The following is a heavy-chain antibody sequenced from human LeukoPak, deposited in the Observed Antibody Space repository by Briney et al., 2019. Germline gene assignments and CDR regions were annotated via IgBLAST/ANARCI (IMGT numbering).Heavy chain of an antibody. Sequence: PSETLSLTCAVYGGSFSGYYWSWIRQPPGKGLEWIGEINHSGSTNYNPSLKSRVTISVDTSKNQFSLKLSSVTAADTAVYYCARGVNYYGSGSHYFYYYYMDVWGKGTTVTVSS. V-gene: IGHV4-34*01. CDR3: ARGVNYYGSGSHYFYYYYMDV. J-gene: IGHJ6*03. CDR1: GGSFSGYY. CDR2: INHSGST. D-gene: IGHD3-10*01.